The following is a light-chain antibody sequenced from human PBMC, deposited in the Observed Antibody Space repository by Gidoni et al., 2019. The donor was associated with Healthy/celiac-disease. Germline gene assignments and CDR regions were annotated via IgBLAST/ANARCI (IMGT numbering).Light chain of an antibody. Sequence: DIQMTQSPSSLSASVGDRVTITCQASQDISNYLNWYQQKPGKAPKLLIYDASDLETGVPSRFSGSGSGTDFTFTISSLQPEDIATYYCQQYDNVLPITFXQXTRLEIK. CDR3: QQYDNVLPIT. CDR2: DAS. CDR1: QDISNY. V-gene: IGKV1-33*01. J-gene: IGKJ5*01.